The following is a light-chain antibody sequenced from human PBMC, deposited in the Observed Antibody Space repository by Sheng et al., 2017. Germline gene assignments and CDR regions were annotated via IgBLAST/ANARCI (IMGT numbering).Light chain of an antibody. CDR1: QSVYSS. CDR3: HQYGSSPRT. J-gene: IGKJ1*01. CDR2: DAS. Sequence: EIVMTQSPATLSVSPGERATLSCRASQSVYSSLAWYQQKPGQAPRLLIYDASNRATGIPARFIGSGSGTDFTLTITRLEPEDFAVYYCHQYGSSPRTIGQGTKVEVK. V-gene: IGKV3-20*01.